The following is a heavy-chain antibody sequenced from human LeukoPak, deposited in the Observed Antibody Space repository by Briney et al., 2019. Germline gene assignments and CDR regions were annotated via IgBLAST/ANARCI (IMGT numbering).Heavy chain of an antibody. Sequence: ASVKVSCKASGYTFTSYDINWVRQATGQGLEWMGWMNPNSGNTGYAQKFQGRVTMTRNTSISTAYMELSSLRSEDTAVYYCARRKTTRTDNWFDPWGQGTLVTVSS. V-gene: IGHV1-8*01. D-gene: IGHD1-1*01. CDR1: GYTFTSYD. CDR2: MNPNSGNT. J-gene: IGHJ5*02. CDR3: ARRKTTRTDNWFDP.